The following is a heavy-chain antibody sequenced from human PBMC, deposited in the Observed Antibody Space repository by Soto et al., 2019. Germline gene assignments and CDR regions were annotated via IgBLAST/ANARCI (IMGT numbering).Heavy chain of an antibody. CDR2: ISAYNGNT. D-gene: IGHD3-10*01. J-gene: IGHJ4*02. CDR1: GYTFTSYG. CDR3: ARVYRITMVRGELSEY. V-gene: IGHV1-18*01. Sequence: QVQLVQSGAEVKKPGASVKVSCKASGYTFTSYGISWVRPAPGQGLEWMGWISAYNGNTNYAQKLQGRVTMTTATSTSTAYMELRSLRSDDTAVYYCARVYRITMVRGELSEYWGQGPLVTVSS.